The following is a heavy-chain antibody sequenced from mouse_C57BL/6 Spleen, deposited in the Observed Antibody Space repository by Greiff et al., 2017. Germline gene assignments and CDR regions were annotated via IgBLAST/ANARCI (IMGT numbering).Heavy chain of an antibody. CDR2: IRNKANNHAT. CDR1: GFTFSDAW. D-gene: IGHD1-1*01. V-gene: IGHV6-6*01. J-gene: IGHJ1*03. CDR3: TSITTVVDWYFDV. Sequence: EVQGVESGGGLVQPGGSMKLSCAASGFTFSDAWMDWVRQSPEKGLEWVAEIRNKANNHATYYAESVKGRFTISRDDSKSSVYLQMNSLRAEDTGIYYCTSITTVVDWYFDVWGTGTTVTVSS.